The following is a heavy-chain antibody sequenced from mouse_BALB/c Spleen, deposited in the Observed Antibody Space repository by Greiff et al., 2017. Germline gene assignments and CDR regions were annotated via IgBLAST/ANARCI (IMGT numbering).Heavy chain of an antibody. Sequence: VQLQQSGPELVKPGASVKISCKASGYAFSSSWMNWVKQRPGQGLEWIGRIYPGDGDTNYNGKFKGKATLTADKSSSTAYMQLSSLTSVDSAVYFCAREGYRYRQFAYWGQGTLVTVSA. CDR2: IYPGDGDT. J-gene: IGHJ3*01. V-gene: IGHV1-82*01. D-gene: IGHD2-14*01. CDR3: AREGYRYRQFAY. CDR1: GYAFSSSW.